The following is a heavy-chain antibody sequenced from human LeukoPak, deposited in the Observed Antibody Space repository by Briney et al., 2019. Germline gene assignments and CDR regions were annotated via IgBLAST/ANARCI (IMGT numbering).Heavy chain of an antibody. CDR2: ISNSGST. CDR3: VRGPGGYFDY. V-gene: IGHV4-30-4*01. J-gene: IGHJ4*02. Sequence: SETLSLTCTVSGGSISSGDYYWSSIRQPPGKVLEWIGYISNSGSTYYSPSLKSRITISGDTSKNQFSLKLSSVTAADTAVYYCVRGPGGYFDYWGQGTLVTVSS. CDR1: GGSISSGDYY. D-gene: IGHD3-10*01.